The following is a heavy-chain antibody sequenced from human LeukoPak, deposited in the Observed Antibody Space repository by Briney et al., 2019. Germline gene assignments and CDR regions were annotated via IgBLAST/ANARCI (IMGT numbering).Heavy chain of an antibody. CDR1: GGSISSYY. Sequence: PSETLSLTCTVSGGSISSYYWSWIRQPPGKGLEWIGYIYYSGSTNYNPSLKSRVTISVDTSKNQFSLKLSSVTAADTAVYYCARDRLYHYGAGNYYIPGYFDYWGQGTLVTVSS. J-gene: IGHJ4*02. D-gene: IGHD3-10*01. CDR3: ARDRLYHYGAGNYYIPGYFDY. V-gene: IGHV4-59*01. CDR2: IYYSGST.